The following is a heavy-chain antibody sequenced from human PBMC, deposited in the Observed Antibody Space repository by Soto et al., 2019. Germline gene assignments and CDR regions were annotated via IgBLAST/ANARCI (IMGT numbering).Heavy chain of an antibody. CDR2: ISAYNTNT. Sequence: QVQLVQSGAEVKKPGASVKVSRKTSGYTFTSYHITWVRQAPGQGLEWMGWISAYNTNTNYAQKFQGRVTMTTDTLTSTAYMELRSLRSDDTAVYYCARDTPPTDYWGQGTLVTVSS. CDR3: ARDTPPTDY. V-gene: IGHV1-18*01. CDR1: GYTFTSYH. J-gene: IGHJ4*02.